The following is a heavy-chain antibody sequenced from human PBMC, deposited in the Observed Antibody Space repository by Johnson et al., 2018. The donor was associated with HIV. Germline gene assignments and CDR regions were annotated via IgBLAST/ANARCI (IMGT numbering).Heavy chain of an antibody. Sequence: QVQLVESGGGLVKPGGSLRLSCAASGFTFSDYYMSWIRQAPGKGLEWVSYISSGGSSIYYTDSVKGRFTISRDNAKNSLYLQMNSLRAEDTAVYYCARDRFGYYDSSGYSRAFDIWGQGAVVTVSS. V-gene: IGHV3-11*04. J-gene: IGHJ3*02. CDR3: ARDRFGYYDSSGYSRAFDI. D-gene: IGHD3-22*01. CDR1: GFTFSDYY. CDR2: ISSGGSSI.